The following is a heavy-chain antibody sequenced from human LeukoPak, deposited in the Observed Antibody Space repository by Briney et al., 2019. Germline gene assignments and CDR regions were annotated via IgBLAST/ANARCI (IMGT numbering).Heavy chain of an antibody. Sequence: SETLSLTRTVPGGSISTYYWGWIRQPPRKGLEWIGYIYYTGSTNYNPSLKSRVTISVDTSKNQFSLKLSSVSDADTAVYYCARPGYSTMVLAGGIDYWGQGTLVTVSS. V-gene: IGHV4-59*12. CDR2: IYYTGST. D-gene: IGHD6-13*01. J-gene: IGHJ4*02. CDR3: ARPGYSTMVLAGGIDY. CDR1: GGSISTYY.